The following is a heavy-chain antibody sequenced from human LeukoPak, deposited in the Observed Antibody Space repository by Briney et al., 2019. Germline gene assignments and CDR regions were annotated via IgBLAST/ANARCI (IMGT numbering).Heavy chain of an antibody. J-gene: IGHJ3*02. Sequence: SETLSLTCTVSGGSISNYYWSWIRQPAGKGLEWIGRIYTSGSTNYNPSLKSRVTMSVDTSKNQFSLKLSSVTAADTAVYYCAREASGHGNYRSGGSCYTPNDAFDIWGQGTMVTVSS. CDR1: GGSISNYY. V-gene: IGHV4-4*07. CDR3: AREASGHGNYRSGGSCYTPNDAFDI. D-gene: IGHD2-15*01. CDR2: IYTSGST.